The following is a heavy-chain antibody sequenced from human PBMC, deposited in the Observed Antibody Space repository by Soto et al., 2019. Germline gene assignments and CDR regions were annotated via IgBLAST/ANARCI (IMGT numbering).Heavy chain of an antibody. CDR3: ARGSRMVRGVRGYNWFDP. Sequence: ASVKVSCKASGYTFTSYDINWVRQATGQGLEWMGWMNPNSGNTGYAQKFQGRVTMTRNTSISTAYMELSSLRSEDTAVYYCARGSRMVRGVRGYNWFDPWGQGTLVTVSS. V-gene: IGHV1-8*01. J-gene: IGHJ5*02. CDR2: MNPNSGNT. CDR1: GYTFTSYD. D-gene: IGHD3-10*01.